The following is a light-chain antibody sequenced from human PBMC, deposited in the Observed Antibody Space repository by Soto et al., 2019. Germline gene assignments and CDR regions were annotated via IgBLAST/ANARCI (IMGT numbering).Light chain of an antibody. Sequence: EIVMTQSPATLSVSPGERATLSFRASQSVRSNLAWYQQKPGQAPRLLIYGASSRATGIPDRFSGSGSGTDFTLTISRLEPEDFAVYYCQQYGSSGTFGQGTKVDIK. CDR2: GAS. J-gene: IGKJ1*01. V-gene: IGKV3-20*01. CDR3: QQYGSSGT. CDR1: QSVRSN.